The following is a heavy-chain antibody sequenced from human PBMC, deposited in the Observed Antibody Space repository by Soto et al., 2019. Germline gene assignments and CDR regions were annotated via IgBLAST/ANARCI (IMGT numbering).Heavy chain of an antibody. Sequence: DSVKVSCKASGYTFTGNYIHWVRQAPGQGRDWMGWIKPYNGNTNYAQKLQGRVTMTTDTSTSTAYMELRSLRSDDTAVYYCAREGLEYYDFWSGYSPYGMDVWGQGTTVTVSS. D-gene: IGHD3-3*01. CDR2: IKPYNGNT. V-gene: IGHV1-18*04. CDR3: AREGLEYYDFWSGYSPYGMDV. CDR1: GYTFTGNY. J-gene: IGHJ6*02.